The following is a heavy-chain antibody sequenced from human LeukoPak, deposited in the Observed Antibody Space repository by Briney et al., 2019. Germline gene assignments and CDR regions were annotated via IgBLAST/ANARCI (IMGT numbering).Heavy chain of an antibody. CDR2: INPSGGST. CDR3: ARDIGDDPPDY. J-gene: IGHJ4*02. Sequence: ASVKVSCKASGYTFTSYYMHWVRQAPGQGLEWMGIINPSGGSTSYAQKFQGRVTMTRDTSTGTVYMELSSLRSEDTAVYYCARDIGDDPPDYWGQGTLVTVSS. V-gene: IGHV1-46*01. CDR1: GYTFTSYY. D-gene: IGHD2-21*01.